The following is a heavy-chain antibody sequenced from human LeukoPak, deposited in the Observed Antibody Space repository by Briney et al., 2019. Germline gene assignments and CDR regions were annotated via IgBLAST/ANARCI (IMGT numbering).Heavy chain of an antibody. CDR1: GFIFTDYS. CDR2: LRDGGKTA. J-gene: IGHJ4*02. V-gene: IGHV3-48*02. D-gene: IGHD7-27*01. CDR3: ARDDAWAFDC. Sequence: GGSLRLSCAASGFIFTDYSMNWVRQAPGKGLEWISNLRDGGKTALYADSVKGRFIVSGDNSKNSLYLQINGLRDEDTAVYFCARDDAWAFDCWGQGTLVTVAP.